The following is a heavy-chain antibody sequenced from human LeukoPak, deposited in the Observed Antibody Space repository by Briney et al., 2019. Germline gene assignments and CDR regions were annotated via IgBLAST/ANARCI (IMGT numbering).Heavy chain of an antibody. D-gene: IGHD2-15*01. CDR2: ISYDGSNK. Sequence: GGSLRLSCAASGFTFSSYGMHWVRQAPGKGLEWVAIISYDGSNKYYADSVKGRFTISRDNSKNTLYLQMNSLRAEDTAVYYCTKGCRYCSGGSQDYWGQGTLVTVSS. CDR1: GFTFSSYG. J-gene: IGHJ4*02. CDR3: TKGCRYCSGGSQDY. V-gene: IGHV3-30*18.